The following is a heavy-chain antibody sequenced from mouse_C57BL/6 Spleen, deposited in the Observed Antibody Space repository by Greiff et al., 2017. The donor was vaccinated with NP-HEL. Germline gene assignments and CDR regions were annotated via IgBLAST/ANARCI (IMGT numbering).Heavy chain of an antibody. Sequence: QVHVKQPGAELVKPGASVKMSCKASGYTFTSYWITWVKQRPGQGLEWIGDIYPGSGSTNYNEKFKGKATLTADKSSSTAYMQLSSLTSEDSAVYFCARGDYYFDYWGQGTTLTVSS. CDR2: IYPGSGST. CDR1: GYTFTSYW. CDR3: ARGDYYFDY. V-gene: IGHV1-55*01. J-gene: IGHJ2*01.